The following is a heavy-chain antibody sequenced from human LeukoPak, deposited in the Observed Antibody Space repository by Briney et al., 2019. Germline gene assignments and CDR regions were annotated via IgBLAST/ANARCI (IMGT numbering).Heavy chain of an antibody. D-gene: IGHD6-19*01. CDR3: ARDEKWVEGYYYYYGMDV. CDR1: GGSVSSDSYY. V-gene: IGHV4-61*01. Sequence: SETLSLTCTVSGGSVSSDSYYWSWIRQPPGKGLEWIGYIYYSGSTNYNPSLKSRVTISVDTSKNQFSLKLSSVTAVDTAVYYCARDEKWVEGYYYYYGMDVWGQGTTVTVSS. CDR2: IYYSGST. J-gene: IGHJ6*02.